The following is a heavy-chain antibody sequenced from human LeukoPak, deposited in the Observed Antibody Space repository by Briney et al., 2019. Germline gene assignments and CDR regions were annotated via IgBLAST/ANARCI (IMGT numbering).Heavy chain of an antibody. V-gene: IGHV3-7*03. J-gene: IGHJ4*02. CDR3: ARDKVVGATIFDY. Sequence: PGGSLRLSCAASGFTPSTYWMSWVRQAPGKGLEWVANIKQDGSEIYYVDSVKGRFTISRDNAKNSLYLQMNSLRAEDTAVYYCARDKVVGATIFDYWGQGTLVTVSS. CDR2: IKQDGSEI. CDR1: GFTPSTYW. D-gene: IGHD1-26*01.